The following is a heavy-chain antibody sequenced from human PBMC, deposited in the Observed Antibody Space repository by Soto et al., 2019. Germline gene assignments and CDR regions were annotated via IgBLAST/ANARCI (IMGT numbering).Heavy chain of an antibody. J-gene: IGHJ6*03. CDR2: IKFYGGTT. CDR3: ARGRTNYYYADD. CDR1: GFAFNIYS. V-gene: IGHV3-74*01. Sequence: AGGSLRISCVAPGFAFNIYSMHLVRPAPGTGLVWVSRIKFYGGTTSYAGSVKGRFPISRDNAKNTVYLEMKSLRAGGTGGYLCARGRTNYYYADDWGQGTTVTVSS.